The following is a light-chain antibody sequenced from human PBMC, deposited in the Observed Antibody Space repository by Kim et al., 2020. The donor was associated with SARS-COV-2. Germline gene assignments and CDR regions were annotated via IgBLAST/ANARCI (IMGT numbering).Light chain of an antibody. V-gene: IGLV4-69*01. CDR1: SGDSDYA. Sequence: SVQPTCTMSSGDSDYAITWHQQQPEKGPRYLMKLNSDGSHRRGDGIPDRFSVSSSGAERYLTISSLQSEDEADYYCQAWGTGVQGVFGGGTQLTVL. CDR2: LNSDGSH. J-gene: IGLJ3*02. CDR3: QAWGTGVQGV.